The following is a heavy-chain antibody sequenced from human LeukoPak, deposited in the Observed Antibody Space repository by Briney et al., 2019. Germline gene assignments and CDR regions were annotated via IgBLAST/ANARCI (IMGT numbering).Heavy chain of an antibody. J-gene: IGHJ4*02. CDR3: ARVGYDSSGYYPNEFDY. CDR1: GYTFTSYG. Sequence: ASVKVSCKASGYTFTSYGISWVRQAPGQGLEWMGWISAYNGNTNYAQKLQGRVTMTTDTSTSTAYMELRSLRSDDAAVYYCARVGYDSSGYYPNEFDYWGQGTLATVSS. CDR2: ISAYNGNT. V-gene: IGHV1-18*01. D-gene: IGHD3-22*01.